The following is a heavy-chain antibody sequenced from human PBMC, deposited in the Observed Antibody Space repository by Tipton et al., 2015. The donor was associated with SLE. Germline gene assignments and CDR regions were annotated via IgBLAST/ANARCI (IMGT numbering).Heavy chain of an antibody. CDR3: ARDRPLDY. Sequence: GEALVGDYWTWIRQSPGKGLEWIGEIKHSGYTYYNPSLNSRVTISVDTSKNQFSLKLRSVTAADTAVYYCARDRPLDYWGQGTLVTVSS. J-gene: IGHJ4*02. CDR1: GEALVGDY. V-gene: IGHV4-34*01. CDR2: IKHSGYT.